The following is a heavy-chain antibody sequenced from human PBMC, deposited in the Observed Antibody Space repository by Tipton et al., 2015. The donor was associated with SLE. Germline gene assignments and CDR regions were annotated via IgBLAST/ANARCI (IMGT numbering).Heavy chain of an antibody. J-gene: IGHJ4*02. V-gene: IGHV4-39*07. CDR2: IYYSGST. CDR1: GGSMISGSYY. CDR3: ARFKDRSYYFDY. Sequence: GLVKPSQTLSLTCTVSGGSMISGSYYWGWIRQPPGKGLEWIGSIYYSGSTYYNPSLKSRVTISVDTSKNQFSLKLSSVTAADTAVYYCARFKDRSYYFDYWGQGTLVTVSS. D-gene: IGHD2-15*01.